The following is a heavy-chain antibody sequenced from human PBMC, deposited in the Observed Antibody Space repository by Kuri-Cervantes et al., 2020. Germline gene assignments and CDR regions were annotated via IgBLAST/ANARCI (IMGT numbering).Heavy chain of an antibody. CDR3: AKGTYYHDSSGYYVFEY. CDR1: GFTFSSYG. Sequence: GGSLRLSCAASGFTFSSYGMHWVRQAPGKGLEWVAVISYDGSNKYYAESVKGRFTISRDNSENTLYLQMSSLRAEDTAVYYCAKGTYYHDSSGYYVFEYWGQGTLVTVSS. CDR2: ISYDGSNK. J-gene: IGHJ4*02. V-gene: IGHV3-30*18. D-gene: IGHD3-22*01.